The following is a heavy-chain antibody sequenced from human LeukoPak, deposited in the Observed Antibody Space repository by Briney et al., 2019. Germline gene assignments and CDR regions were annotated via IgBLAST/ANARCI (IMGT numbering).Heavy chain of an antibody. CDR2: IYYSGST. Sequence: PSETVSLTCTVSGGSISSSSYYWGRIRQPPGKGLEWIGSIYYSGSTYYNPSLKSRVTISVDTSKNQFSLKLSSVTAADTAVYYCARHVSVTMVRGVIIDYWGQGTLVTVSS. J-gene: IGHJ4*02. CDR1: GGSISSSSYY. V-gene: IGHV4-39*01. CDR3: ARHVSVTMVRGVIIDY. D-gene: IGHD3-10*01.